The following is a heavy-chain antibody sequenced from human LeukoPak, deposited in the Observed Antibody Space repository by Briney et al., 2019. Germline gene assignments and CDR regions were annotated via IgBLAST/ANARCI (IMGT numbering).Heavy chain of an antibody. CDR1: GYSFSSYW. CDR3: ARHGGSGTYFSDY. V-gene: IGHV5-51*01. D-gene: IGHD3-10*01. J-gene: IGHJ4*02. Sequence: GDSLKISCKSSGYSFSSYWIGWVRQMPGKGLEWMGIIYPGDSDTRYSPSFQGQVTISADKSIRTAYLQWSSLKASDTAMYYCARHGGSGTYFSDYWGQGTLVTVSS. CDR2: IYPGDSDT.